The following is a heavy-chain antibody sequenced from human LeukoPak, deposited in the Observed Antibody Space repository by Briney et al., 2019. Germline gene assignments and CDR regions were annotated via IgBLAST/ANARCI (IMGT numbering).Heavy chain of an antibody. J-gene: IGHJ4*02. Sequence: SETLSLTCASYGESLSGYHWTWMRQPPGKGLEWIGEINQSGSTNYNPSLKSRVTILADTSKMHFSLKLTSVTAADTAVYYCASGLYLGDWGQGTLVTVSS. CDR1: GESLSGYH. CDR2: INQSGST. D-gene: IGHD2-2*02. V-gene: IGHV4-34*01. CDR3: ASGLYLGD.